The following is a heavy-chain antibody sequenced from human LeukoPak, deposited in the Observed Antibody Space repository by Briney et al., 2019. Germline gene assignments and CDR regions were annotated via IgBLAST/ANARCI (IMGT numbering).Heavy chain of an antibody. CDR3: ARDRSGRVAGRGVYWFDP. D-gene: IGHD6-19*01. J-gene: IGHJ5*02. CDR1: GFTFSSYG. V-gene: IGHV3-33*01. CDR2: IWYDGSKK. Sequence: GGSLRLSCAASGFTFSSYGMHWVRQAPGKGLEWVAVIWYDGSKKYYADSVQGRFTISRDNSHKTVYLQMNSLRAEDTAVYYCARDRSGRVAGRGVYWFDPWGQGTLVTVSS.